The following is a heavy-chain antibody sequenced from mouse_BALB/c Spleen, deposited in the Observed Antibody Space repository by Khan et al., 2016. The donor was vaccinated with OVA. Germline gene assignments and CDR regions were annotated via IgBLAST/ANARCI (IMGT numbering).Heavy chain of an antibody. Sequence: MQLEESGAELVKPGASVKLSCTASGFTIKDTYMHWVKQRPEQGLEWIGRIDPANGNTKYDPKFQAKATLTADTSSNTAYLQLSSLTSEDTAVYYCARDYWDVFAYWGQGTLVTVST. D-gene: IGHD4-1*01. V-gene: IGHV14-3*02. CDR1: GFTIKDTY. CDR2: IDPANGNT. CDR3: ARDYWDVFAY. J-gene: IGHJ3*01.